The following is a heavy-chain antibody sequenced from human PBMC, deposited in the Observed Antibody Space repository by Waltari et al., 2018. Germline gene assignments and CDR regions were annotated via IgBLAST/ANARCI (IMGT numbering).Heavy chain of an antibody. D-gene: IGHD4-4*01. CDR1: GFPFPTYG. Sequence: QLVESGGGVVQPGGSLRLACAASGFPFPTYGMYWVRQAPGKGREWLAFIGYDGVNKYYGDSVKGRFTISRDNSKNAVYLQMYALRPEDTAVYYCAKDQGVTLTILTTTRALDVWGPGTMVTVSS. V-gene: IGHV3-30*02. CDR3: AKDQGVTLTILTTTRALDV. J-gene: IGHJ3*01. CDR2: IGYDGVNK.